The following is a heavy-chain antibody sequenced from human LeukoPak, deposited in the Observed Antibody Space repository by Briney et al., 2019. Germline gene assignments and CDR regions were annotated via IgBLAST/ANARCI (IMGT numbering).Heavy chain of an antibody. CDR2: IYYSGST. CDR1: GGSISSYH. CDR3: AEYYDSSGYYSD. J-gene: IGHJ4*02. V-gene: IGHV4-59*12. Sequence: PSETLSLTCTVSGGSISSYHWSWIRQPPGKGLEWIGYIYYSGSTNYNPSLKSRVTISVDKSKNQFSLKLSSVTAADTAVYYCAEYYDSSGYYSDWGQGTLVTVSS. D-gene: IGHD3-22*01.